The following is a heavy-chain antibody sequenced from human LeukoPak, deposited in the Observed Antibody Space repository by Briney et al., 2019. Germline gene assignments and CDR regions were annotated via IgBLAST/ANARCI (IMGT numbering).Heavy chain of an antibody. V-gene: IGHV1-18*01. J-gene: IGHJ4*02. D-gene: IGHD3-3*01. CDR3: AREDYDFWSGISY. CDR2: ICTYNGNT. CDR1: GYTFTIYG. Sequence: GASVKVSCKASGYTFTIYGISWVRQAPGQGLEWMGWICTYNGNTNYAQKLQGRVTMTTDTSTSTAYMELRSLRSDDTAVYYCAREDYDFWSGISYWGQGTLVTVSS.